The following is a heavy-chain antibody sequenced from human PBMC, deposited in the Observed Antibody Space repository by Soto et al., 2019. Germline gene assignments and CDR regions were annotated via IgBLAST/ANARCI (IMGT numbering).Heavy chain of an antibody. V-gene: IGHV4-39*01. CDR2: IYYSGST. D-gene: IGHD3-22*01. CDR3: ASGNSSGYFPLDY. J-gene: IGHJ4*01. Sequence: SETLSLTCTVSGGSISSSSYYWGWIRQPPGKGLEWIGSIYYSGSTYYNPSLKSRVTISVDTSKNQFSLKLSSVTAADTAVYYCASGNSSGYFPLDYWGHGTLVTVSS. CDR1: GGSISSSSYY.